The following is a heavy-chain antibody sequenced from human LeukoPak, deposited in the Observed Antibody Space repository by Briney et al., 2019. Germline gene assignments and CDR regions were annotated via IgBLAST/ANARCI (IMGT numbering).Heavy chain of an antibody. D-gene: IGHD5-24*01. V-gene: IGHV3-30-3*01. CDR2: ISNDGNNK. CDR1: GFIFSNYP. Sequence: GGSLRLSCAASGFIFSNYPIHWVRQAPGKGLEWVAVISNDGNNKYYADSVKGRFTLSRDNSKNTLYLQMNSLRAEDTALYHCVRGDLIQLWSPSFDPWGQGTLVTVSS. CDR3: VRGDLIQLWSPSFDP. J-gene: IGHJ5*02.